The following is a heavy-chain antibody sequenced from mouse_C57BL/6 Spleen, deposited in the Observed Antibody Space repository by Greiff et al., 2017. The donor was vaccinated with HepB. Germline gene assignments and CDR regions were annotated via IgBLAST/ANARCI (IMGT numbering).Heavy chain of an antibody. CDR2: ISSGGSYT. J-gene: IGHJ3*01. CDR3: ADGNYPAWFAY. V-gene: IGHV5-6*01. CDR1: GFTFSSYG. D-gene: IGHD2-1*01. Sequence: EVQLVESGGDLVKPGGSLKLSCAASGFTFSSYGMSWVRQTPDKRLEWVATISSGGSYTYYPDSVKGRFTISRDNAKNTLYLQMSSLKSEDTAMYYCADGNYPAWFAYWGQGTLVTVSA.